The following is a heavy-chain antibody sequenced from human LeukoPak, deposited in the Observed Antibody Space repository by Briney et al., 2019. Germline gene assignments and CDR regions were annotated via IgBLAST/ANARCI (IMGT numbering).Heavy chain of an antibody. CDR2: MKGTGET. CDR1: GLSFSSFA. Sequence: PGGSLRLSCAASGLSFSSFAMSWVRQAPARGLEWFSSMKGTGETIYADSVRGRCTLFRDGSRNTVYLQLNNLRVEDTAVYYCARASWVSTADAVRWGQGTVVTVSS. J-gene: IGHJ4*02. D-gene: IGHD3-16*01. CDR3: ARASWVSTADAVR. V-gene: IGHV3-23*01.